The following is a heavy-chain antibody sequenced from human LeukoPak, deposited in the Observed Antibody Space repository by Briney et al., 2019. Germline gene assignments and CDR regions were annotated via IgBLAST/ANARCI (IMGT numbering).Heavy chain of an antibody. CDR3: ARADSSGWYEEALDVYYFDY. V-gene: IGHV3-48*01. CDR1: GFIFNGYN. D-gene: IGHD6-19*01. CDR2: ITSSSSST. Sequence: GGSLRLSCATSGFIFNGYNMNWVRQAPGKGLEWISYITSSSSSTSYADSVKGRFSISRDNAKNSLYLQMKNLRAADTAVYYCARADSSGWYEEALDVYYFDYWGQGTLVTVSS. J-gene: IGHJ4*02.